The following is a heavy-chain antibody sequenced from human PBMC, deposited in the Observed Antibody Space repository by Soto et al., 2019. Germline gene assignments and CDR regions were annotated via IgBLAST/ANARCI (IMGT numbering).Heavy chain of an antibody. D-gene: IGHD6-6*01. CDR2: ITPIFGTA. CDR1: GGTFSSYA. CDR3: ASSSTGLSYYYYGMDV. Sequence: QVQLVQSGAEVKKPGSSVKVSCKASGGTFSSYAISWVRQAPGQGLEWMGGITPIFGTANYAQKFQGRVTITADKPTSTAYMELSSLRSEDTAVYYCASSSTGLSYYYYGMDVWGQGTTVTVSS. V-gene: IGHV1-69*06. J-gene: IGHJ6*02.